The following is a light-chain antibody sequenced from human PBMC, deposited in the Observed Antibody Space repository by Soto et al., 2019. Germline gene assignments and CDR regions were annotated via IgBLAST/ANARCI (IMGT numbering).Light chain of an antibody. CDR3: QYYYSSLDVV. V-gene: IGLV1-40*01. Sequence: QSVLTQPPSVSEAPGQRVTISCTGSSSNIGAGYDVHWYQQLPGTAPKLLIYGNSNRPSGVPDRFSGSKSGTSASLAITGLQAEDEPEYSCQYYYSSLDVVFGGGTKVTVL. CDR2: GNS. CDR1: SSNIGAGYD. J-gene: IGLJ2*01.